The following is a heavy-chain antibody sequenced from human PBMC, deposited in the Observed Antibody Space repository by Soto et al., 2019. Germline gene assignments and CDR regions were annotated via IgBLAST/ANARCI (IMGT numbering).Heavy chain of an antibody. CDR3: ARGYDDGLGV. CDR2: INHSGST. J-gene: IGHJ6*02. CDR1: GGSFSGYS. Sequence: QVQLQQWGAGLLKPSETLSLSFAVYGGSFSGYSWSWIRQPPGKGLEWIGEINHSGSTNYNQSLKSRVTIAVDTSKNQFSLKMSSVTAADTAVYYCARGYDDGLGVWGQGTTVTVSS. V-gene: IGHV4-34*01.